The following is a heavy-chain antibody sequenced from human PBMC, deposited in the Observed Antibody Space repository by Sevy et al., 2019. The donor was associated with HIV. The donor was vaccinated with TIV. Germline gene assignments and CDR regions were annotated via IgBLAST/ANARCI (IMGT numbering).Heavy chain of an antibody. CDR1: GFTFSTYE. J-gene: IGHJ4*02. D-gene: IGHD3-10*01. CDR3: ARWWRFGELLSLDY. Sequence: GGSLRLSCAASGFTFSTYEMNWVRQAPGKGLDWVSYISSSGRITSYADSVKGRFTISRDNAKNALYLHMNSLGVEDTAVYYCARWWRFGELLSLDYWGQGTLVTVSS. CDR2: ISSSGRIT. V-gene: IGHV3-48*03.